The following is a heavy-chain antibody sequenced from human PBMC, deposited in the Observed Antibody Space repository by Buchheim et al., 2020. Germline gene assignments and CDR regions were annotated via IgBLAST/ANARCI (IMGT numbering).Heavy chain of an antibody. CDR2: ISSSSSSGSSNK. J-gene: IGHJ4*02. Sequence: DVQLVESGGNLVQPGGSLRLSCAASGFPFSGFGMIWVRQTPGKGLEWVAYISSSSSSGSSNKYYADSVRGRFTISRDNAKNSLYLQMDRLRDDDTAMYYCARGQNWIPFFDSWGQGIL. V-gene: IGHV3-48*02. CDR1: GFPFSGFG. CDR3: ARGQNWIPFFDS. D-gene: IGHD2-2*03.